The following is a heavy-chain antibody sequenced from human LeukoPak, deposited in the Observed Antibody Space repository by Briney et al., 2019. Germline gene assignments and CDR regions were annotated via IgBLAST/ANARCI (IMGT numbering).Heavy chain of an antibody. CDR3: ARGSYTSSWYGVFDY. Sequence: GRSLRLSCAASGFIFSSYVMHWVRQAPGKGLEWVAVIWYDGSNKYYADSVKGRFTISRDNSKNTLYLQMNSLRGEDTAVYYCARGSYTSSWYGVFDYWGQGTLVTVSS. D-gene: IGHD6-13*01. V-gene: IGHV3-33*01. J-gene: IGHJ4*02. CDR1: GFIFSSYV. CDR2: IWYDGSNK.